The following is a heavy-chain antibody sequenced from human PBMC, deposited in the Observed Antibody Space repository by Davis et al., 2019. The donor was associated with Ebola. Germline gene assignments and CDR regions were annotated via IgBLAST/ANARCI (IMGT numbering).Heavy chain of an antibody. CDR2: ISSRSTYI. CDR3: ARSATLATTLKNWFDP. CDR1: GFTFSSYT. V-gene: IGHV3-21*01. D-gene: IGHD5-12*01. Sequence: GESLKISCAASGFTFSSYTINWIRQAPGKGLEWVSSISSRSTYIYYADSVKGRFTISRDNAKNSLYLQMNSLRAEDTAMYYCARSATLATTLKNWFDPWGQGTLVTVSS. J-gene: IGHJ5*02.